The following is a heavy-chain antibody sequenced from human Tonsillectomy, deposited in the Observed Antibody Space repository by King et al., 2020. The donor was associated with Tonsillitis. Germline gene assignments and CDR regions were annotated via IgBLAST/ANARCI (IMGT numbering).Heavy chain of an antibody. V-gene: IGHV3-30*03. CDR2: ISSDGNNE. CDR3: VRESNTGWEFYAPFFHH. D-gene: IGHD3-3*02. Sequence: VQLVESGGGVVQPGRSLRLSCSASGFSFGDYGFHWVRQAPGQGLEWVASISSDGNNEYYADSVKGRFTMSRDISKNTLYVQMISLRVGDTAVYYCVRESNTGWEFYAPFFHHWGQGTLVTVSS. CDR1: GFSFGDYG. J-gene: IGHJ1*01.